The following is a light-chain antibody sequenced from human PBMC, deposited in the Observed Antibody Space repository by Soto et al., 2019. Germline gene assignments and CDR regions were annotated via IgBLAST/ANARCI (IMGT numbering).Light chain of an antibody. J-gene: IGLJ1*01. Sequence: QSALTQPPSVSGAPGQRVTISCTGSSSNIGAGYDVHWYQQLPGTAPKLLIYGNSNRPSGVPDRFSGSKSGTSASLAITGLQAEDEADYYCTSYTSSTPFYVFGTGTKVTVL. CDR2: GNS. CDR1: SSNIGAGYD. V-gene: IGLV1-40*01. CDR3: TSYTSSTPFYV.